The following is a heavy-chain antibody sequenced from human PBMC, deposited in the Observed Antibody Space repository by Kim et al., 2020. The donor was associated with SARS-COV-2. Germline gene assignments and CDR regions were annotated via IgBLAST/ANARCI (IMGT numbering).Heavy chain of an antibody. CDR3: ARDLDDSSGYYYRFGWYFQH. V-gene: IGHV1-3*01. J-gene: IGHJ1*01. CDR1: GYTFTSYA. CDR2: INAGNGNT. Sequence: ASVKVSCKASGYTFTSYAMHWVRQAPGQRLEWMGWINAGNGNTKYSQKFQGRVTITRDTSASTAYMELSSLRSEDTAVYYCARDLDDSSGYYYRFGWYFQHWGQGTLVTVSS. D-gene: IGHD3-22*01.